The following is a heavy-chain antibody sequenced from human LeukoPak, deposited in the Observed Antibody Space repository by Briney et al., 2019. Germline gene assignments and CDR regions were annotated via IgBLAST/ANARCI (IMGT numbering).Heavy chain of an antibody. CDR3: ARAPLRSGSSYYFDY. CDR1: GFTFSSYW. V-gene: IGHV3-7*04. CDR2: INQDGSEK. J-gene: IGHJ4*02. Sequence: GGSLRLSCAASGFTFSSYWMNWVRQAPGKGLEWMANINQDGSEKYYEDSVQGRFTISRDNAKNSLYLQMNSLRAEDTAVYYCARAPLRSGSSYYFDYWGQGTLVTVSS. D-gene: IGHD1-26*01.